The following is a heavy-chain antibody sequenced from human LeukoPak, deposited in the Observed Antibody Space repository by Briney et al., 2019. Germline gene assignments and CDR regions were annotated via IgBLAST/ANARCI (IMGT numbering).Heavy chain of an antibody. CDR2: ISSSSSYI. CDR1: GFTFSSYS. V-gene: IGHV3-21*01. D-gene: IGHD3-3*01. Sequence: GGSLRLSCAASGFTFSSYSMNWVRQAPGKGLEWVSSISSSSSYIYYADSVKGRFNISRDNAKNSLYLQMNSLRAEDTAVYYCARSITIFGVVIGGDAFDIWGQGTMVTVSS. CDR3: ARSITIFGVVIGGDAFDI. J-gene: IGHJ3*02.